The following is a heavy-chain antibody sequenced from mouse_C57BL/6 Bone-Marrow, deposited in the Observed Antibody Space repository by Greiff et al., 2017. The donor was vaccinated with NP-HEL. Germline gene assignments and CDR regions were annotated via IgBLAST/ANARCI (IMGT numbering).Heavy chain of an antibody. V-gene: IGHV1-63*01. CDR2: IYPGGGYT. J-gene: IGHJ2*01. Sequence: QVQLQQPGAELVRPGTSVKMSCKASGYTFTNYWIGWAKQRPGHGLEWIGDIYPGGGYTNYNEKFKGKATLTADKSSSTAYMQFSSLTSEDSAIYYCARSDWYYFDYWGQGTTLTVSS. CDR3: ARSDWYYFDY. CDR1: GYTFTNYW. D-gene: IGHD4-1*01.